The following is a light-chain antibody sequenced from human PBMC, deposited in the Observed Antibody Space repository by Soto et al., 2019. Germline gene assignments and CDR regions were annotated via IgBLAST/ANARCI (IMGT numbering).Light chain of an antibody. CDR1: QSVGNY. CDR3: QQRSNGPFT. V-gene: IGKV3-11*01. CDR2: SAS. Sequence: EFVLTQSPATLSLSPGEKATLSCRASQSVGNYLAWYQQKRGQPPRLLIYSASSRAAGIPARFSGSGSGTDFTLTISSLEPEDFAVYYCQQRSNGPFTFGPGTKVDIK. J-gene: IGKJ3*01.